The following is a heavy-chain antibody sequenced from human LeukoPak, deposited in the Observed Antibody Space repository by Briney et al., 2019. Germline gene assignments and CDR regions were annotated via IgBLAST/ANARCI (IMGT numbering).Heavy chain of an antibody. V-gene: IGHV3-23*01. CDR3: ARGGVKGKPSGGYHDC. CDR2: ISAGGGST. D-gene: IGHD3-3*01. CDR1: GLTFSDYS. Sequence: GGSLRLSCAASGLTFSDYSMTWVRQAPGKGLFWVSGISAGGGSTYYADSVKGRFSISRDNSRNTLYLQMNSLRAEDTAVYYCARGGVKGKPSGGYHDCWGQGTLVTVSS. J-gene: IGHJ4*02.